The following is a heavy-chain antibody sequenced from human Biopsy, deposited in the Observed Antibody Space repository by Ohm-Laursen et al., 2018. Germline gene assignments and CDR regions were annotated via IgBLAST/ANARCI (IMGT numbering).Heavy chain of an antibody. CDR2: IFYDGSNT. V-gene: IGHV3-33*03. Sequence: SLRLSCSASGFTFNNYGMQWVRQAPGKGLEWVAFIFYDGSNTYYADSVKGRFTISRDNAKNTLFLQMNSLSTEDTAVYYCVSFGINWGLSYWGQGTLVAVSS. J-gene: IGHJ4*02. CDR3: VSFGINWGLSY. CDR1: GFTFNNYG. D-gene: IGHD7-27*01.